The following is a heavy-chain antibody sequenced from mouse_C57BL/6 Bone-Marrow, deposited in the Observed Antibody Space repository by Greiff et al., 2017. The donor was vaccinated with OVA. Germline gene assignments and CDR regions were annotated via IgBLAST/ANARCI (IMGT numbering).Heavy chain of an antibody. J-gene: IGHJ4*01. CDR3: ARNWYYAMDY. CDR1: GFSLTSYG. CDR2: IWSGGST. Sequence: VQLVESGPGLVQPSQSLSITCTVSGFSLTSYGVHWVRQSPGKGLEWLGVIWSGGSTDYNAAFISRLSISKDNSKSQVFFKMNSLQADDTAIYYCARNWYYAMDYWGQGTSVTVSS. V-gene: IGHV2-2*01.